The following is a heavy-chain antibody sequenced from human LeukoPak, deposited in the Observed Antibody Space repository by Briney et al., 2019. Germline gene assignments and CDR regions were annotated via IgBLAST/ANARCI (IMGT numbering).Heavy chain of an antibody. D-gene: IGHD6-13*01. V-gene: IGHV3-74*01. J-gene: IGHJ5*02. Sequence: PGGSLRLSCAASGFTFSSYWMHWVRQAPGKGLVWVSRINSDGSSTSYADSVKGRFAISRDNAKNTLYLQMNSLRAEDTAVYYCARNRGYSSSWWEVGNWFDPWGQGTLVTVSS. CDR3: ARNRGYSSSWWEVGNWFDP. CDR1: GFTFSSYW. CDR2: INSDGSST.